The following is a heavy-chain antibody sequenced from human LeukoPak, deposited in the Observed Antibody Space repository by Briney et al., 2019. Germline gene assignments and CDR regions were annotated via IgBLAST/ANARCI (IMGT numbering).Heavy chain of an antibody. D-gene: IGHD6-13*01. V-gene: IGHV4-39*01. Sequence: SETLSLTCTVSGGSISSSSYYWGWIRQPPGKGLEWIGSIYYSGSTYHNPSLKSRVTISVDTSKNQFSLKLSSVTAADTAVYYCARSAYSSSPRAAFDIWGQGTMVTVSS. J-gene: IGHJ3*02. CDR2: IYYSGST. CDR3: ARSAYSSSPRAAFDI. CDR1: GGSISSSSYY.